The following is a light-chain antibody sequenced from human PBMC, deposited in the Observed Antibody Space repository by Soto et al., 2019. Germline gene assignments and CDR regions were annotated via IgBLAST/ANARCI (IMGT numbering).Light chain of an antibody. CDR2: DAS. Sequence: EIVLTQSPATLSLSPGERVTLSCRASQRVSSYFDCYQNKPGQAPRLLIYDASNRATGIPARFSGSGSGTDFTLTISSLEPEDFAVYYCQQRSNGPLTLGQGTRLEIK. CDR1: QRVSSY. V-gene: IGKV3-11*01. CDR3: QQRSNGPLT. J-gene: IGKJ5*01.